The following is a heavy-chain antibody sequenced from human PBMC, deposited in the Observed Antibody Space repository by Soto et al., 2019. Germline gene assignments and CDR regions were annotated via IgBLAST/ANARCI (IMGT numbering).Heavy chain of an antibody. D-gene: IGHD3-22*01. CDR3: ARSIVVVITTGPYYYYGMDV. Sequence: SVKVSCKASGGTFSSYAISWVRQAPGQGLEWMGGIIPIFGTANYAQKFQGRVTITADESTSTAYMELSSLRSEDTAVYYCARSIVVVITTGPYYYYGMDVWGQGTTVTVS. CDR2: IIPIFGTA. J-gene: IGHJ6*02. CDR1: GGTFSSYA. V-gene: IGHV1-69*13.